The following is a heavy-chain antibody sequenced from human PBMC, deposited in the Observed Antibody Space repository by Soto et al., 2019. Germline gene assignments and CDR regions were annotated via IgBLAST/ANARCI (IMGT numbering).Heavy chain of an antibody. Sequence: GGSLRLSCAASGFTFSSYWMSWVRQSPGKGLEWVANIKQDGSEKYYVDSVKGRFTISRDNAKNSLYLQMNSLRAEDTAVYYCARDRWDSSGYYNYYYYGMDVWGQGTTVTVSS. V-gene: IGHV3-7*01. D-gene: IGHD3-22*01. J-gene: IGHJ6*02. CDR2: IKQDGSEK. CDR3: ARDRWDSSGYYNYYYYGMDV. CDR1: GFTFSSYW.